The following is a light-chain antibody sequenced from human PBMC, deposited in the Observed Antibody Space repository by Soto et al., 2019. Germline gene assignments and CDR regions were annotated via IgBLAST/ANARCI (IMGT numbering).Light chain of an antibody. Sequence: DIQMTQSPSTLSASVGDRVTITCRASQSISSWLAWYQQKPGKAPKLLIYKASSLESGVPSRFNGSGSGTEFTLTISSLQPDDFATYYCQHLTFGQGTKVEIK. J-gene: IGKJ1*01. CDR2: KAS. CDR1: QSISSW. V-gene: IGKV1-5*03. CDR3: QHLT.